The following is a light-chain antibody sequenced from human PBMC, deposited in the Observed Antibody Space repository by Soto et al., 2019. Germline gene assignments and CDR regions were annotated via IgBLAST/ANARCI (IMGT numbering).Light chain of an antibody. Sequence: AIRMTQSPSSFSASTGDRVTITCRASQGISSHLAWYQVKPGKAPRLLIYTASYLESGVPSRFRGSGSGTHFTLPLRSLQYEDFGVYYCQLYFSYPLTVGGGTKGEIK. V-gene: IGKV1-8*01. CDR3: QLYFSYPLT. CDR2: TAS. J-gene: IGKJ4*01. CDR1: QGISSH.